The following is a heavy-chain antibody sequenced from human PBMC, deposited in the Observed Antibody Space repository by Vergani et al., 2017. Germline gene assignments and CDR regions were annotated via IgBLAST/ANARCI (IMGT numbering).Heavy chain of an antibody. Sequence: EVQLLESGGGLVQPGGSLRLSCAASGFTFSSYAMSWVRQAPGKGLEWVSAISGSGGSTYYADSVKGRFTISRDNSKNTLYLQMNSLRAEDTAVYYCARSGRFQLWSHDYYYYYMDVWGKGTTVTVSS. CDR3: ARSGRFQLWSHDYYYYYMDV. J-gene: IGHJ6*03. CDR1: GFTFSSYA. V-gene: IGHV3-23*01. CDR2: ISGSGGST. D-gene: IGHD5-18*01.